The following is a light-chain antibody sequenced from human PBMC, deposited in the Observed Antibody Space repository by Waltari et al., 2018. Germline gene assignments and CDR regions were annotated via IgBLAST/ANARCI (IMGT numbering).Light chain of an antibody. CDR3: CSYAGSTTRWV. J-gene: IGLJ3*02. CDR1: SSDVGSYTL. Sequence: QSALTQPASVSGSPGQSITISCTGTSSDVGSYTLVSWYQQHPGKAPKLIIYAVSKRPSGASARFSGSKSGNTASLTISGLQAEDEAYYYCCSYAGSTTRWVFGGGTKLTVL. CDR2: AVS. V-gene: IGLV2-23*02.